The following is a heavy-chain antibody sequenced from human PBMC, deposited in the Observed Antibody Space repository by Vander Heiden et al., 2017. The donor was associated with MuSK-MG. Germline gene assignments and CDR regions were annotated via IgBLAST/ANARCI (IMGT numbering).Heavy chain of an antibody. CDR2: IVWNRGVI. Sequence: EVQLVASGGGMMPPGMSLRPSCAAAGFTLHYHAMHWVRQAPGNGLEWVSGIVWNRGVIGYADSVKGRFTISRDNAKNSLYLQMNSLRAEDTAFYYCVKDIDSSGQQYYFEYWGQGTLVTVSS. D-gene: IGHD3-22*01. CDR3: VKDIDSSGQQYYFEY. J-gene: IGHJ4*02. CDR1: GFTLHYHA. V-gene: IGHV3-9*01.